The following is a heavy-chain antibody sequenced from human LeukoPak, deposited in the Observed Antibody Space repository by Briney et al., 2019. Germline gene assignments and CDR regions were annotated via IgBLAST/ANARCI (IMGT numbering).Heavy chain of an antibody. J-gene: IGHJ4*02. CDR2: ISGSGGST. CDR3: ANAYGSGSYYNVGAY. D-gene: IGHD3-10*01. Sequence: GGSLRLSCAASGFTFSSYAMSWVRQAPGKGLEWVSAISGSGGSTYYADSVKGRFTISRDNSKNTLYLQMNSLRAEDTAVYYCANAYGSGSYYNVGAYWGQGTLVTVSS. CDR1: GFTFSSYA. V-gene: IGHV3-23*01.